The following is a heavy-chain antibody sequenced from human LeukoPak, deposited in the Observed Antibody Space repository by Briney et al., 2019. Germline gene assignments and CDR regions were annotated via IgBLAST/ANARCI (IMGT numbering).Heavy chain of an antibody. CDR3: ARDHIQDYGDYMGIYYYYYHGMDV. J-gene: IGHJ6*02. D-gene: IGHD4-17*01. CDR2: ISSSGSTI. CDR1: GFTFSDYY. V-gene: IGHV3-11*01. Sequence: PGGSLRLSCAASGFTFSDYYMSWIRQAPGKGLEWVSYISSSGSTIYYADSVKGRFTISRDNAKNSLYLQMNSLRAEDTAVYYCARDHIQDYGDYMGIYYYYYHGMDVWGQGTTVTVSS.